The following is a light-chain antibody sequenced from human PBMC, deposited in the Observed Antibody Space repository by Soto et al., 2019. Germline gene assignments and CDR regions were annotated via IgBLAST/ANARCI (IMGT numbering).Light chain of an antibody. J-gene: IGLJ2*01. V-gene: IGLV2-11*01. CDR2: DVS. Sequence: QSVLTQPRSVSGSPGQSVTISCTGTSSDVGGYNYVSWYQQHPGKAPKLMINDVSKRPSGVPDRFSGSRSGNTASLTISGLQAEDEADYYCCSYAGSYTFVVFGGGTKVTVL. CDR3: CSYAGSYTFVV. CDR1: SSDVGGYNY.